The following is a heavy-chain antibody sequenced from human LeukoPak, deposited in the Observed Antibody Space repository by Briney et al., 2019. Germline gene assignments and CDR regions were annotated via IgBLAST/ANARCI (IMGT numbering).Heavy chain of an antibody. CDR3: ARPYYVAANYYFDF. D-gene: IGHD1-26*01. V-gene: IGHV3-48*03. J-gene: IGHJ4*02. Sequence: GGSLRLSCAASGFTFSSYEMNWVGQAPGKGLEGFSYISGRGDVIYYADSVKGRFTISRDNAKNSLYLQMNSLRAEDTAVYYCARPYYVAANYYFDFWGQGTLVTVSS. CDR1: GFTFSSYE. CDR2: ISGRGDVI.